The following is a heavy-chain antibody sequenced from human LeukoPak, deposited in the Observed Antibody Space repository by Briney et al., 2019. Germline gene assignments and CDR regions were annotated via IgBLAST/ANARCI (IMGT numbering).Heavy chain of an antibody. J-gene: IGHJ4*02. CDR2: FDPEDGET. CDR3: ATGRHDYGDYVAYY. V-gene: IGHV1-24*01. CDR1: GYTLTELS. D-gene: IGHD4-17*01. Sequence: ASVKVSCKVSGYTLTELSMHWVRQAPGKGLEWMGGFDPEDGETIYAQKFQGRVTMTEDTSTDTAYMELSSLRSEDTAVYYCATGRHDYGDYVAYYWGQGTLVTVSS.